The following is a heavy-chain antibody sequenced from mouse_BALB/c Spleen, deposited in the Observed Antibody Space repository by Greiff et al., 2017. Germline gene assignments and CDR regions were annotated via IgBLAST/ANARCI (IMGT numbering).Heavy chain of an antibody. V-gene: IGHV3-8*02. CDR3: ARYKFSHYTLDD. D-gene: IGHD2-12*01. Sequence: EVQLVESGPSLVKPSQTLSLTCSVTGDSITSGYWNWIRKFPGNKLEYMGYISYSGSTYYNPSLKSRISITRDTSKNQYYLQLNSVTTEDTATYYCARYKFSHYTLDDWGQGTTLTVSS. J-gene: IGHJ2*01. CDR2: ISYSGST. CDR1: GDSITSGY.